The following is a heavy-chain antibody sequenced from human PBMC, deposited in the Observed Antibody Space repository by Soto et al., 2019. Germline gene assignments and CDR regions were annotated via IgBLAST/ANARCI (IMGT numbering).Heavy chain of an antibody. Sequence: GGSLRLSCAASAFTFSRYAMSWVRLAQGKGLEWVSAFISGGTTYYADSVKGRLTISRDTSKNTLYLQMNSLRAEDTAVYYCAIYKGSSASSDFDSWGQGTLVTVSS. D-gene: IGHD6-19*01. J-gene: IGHJ5*01. CDR1: AFTFSRYA. V-gene: IGHV3-23*01. CDR3: AIYKGSSASSDFDS. CDR2: FISGGTT.